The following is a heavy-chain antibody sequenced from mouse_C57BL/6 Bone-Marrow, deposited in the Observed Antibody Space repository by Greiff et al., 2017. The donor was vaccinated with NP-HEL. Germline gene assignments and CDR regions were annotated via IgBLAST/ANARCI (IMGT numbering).Heavy chain of an antibody. CDR2: INYDGSST. CDR1: GFTFSDYY. V-gene: IGHV5-16*01. CDR3: ARGGLDYFDY. Sequence: DVKLVESEGGLVQPGSSMKLSCTASGFTFSDYYMAWVRQVPEKGLEWVANINYDGSSTYYLDSLKSRFIISRDNAKNILYLQMSSLKSEDTATYYCARGGLDYFDYWGQGTTLTVSS. J-gene: IGHJ2*01. D-gene: IGHD4-1*01.